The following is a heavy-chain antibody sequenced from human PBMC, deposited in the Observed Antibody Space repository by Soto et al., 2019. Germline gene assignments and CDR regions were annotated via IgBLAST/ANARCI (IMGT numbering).Heavy chain of an antibody. Sequence: ASVKVSCKASGYSFSGYYMHWVRQAPGQGLEWMGWINPNSGGTNYAQKFQGRVTMTRDTSISTAYMELSRLRSDDTAVYYCARDTLYDFWCGNFDYWGQGTLVTVSS. J-gene: IGHJ4*02. CDR2: INPNSGGT. D-gene: IGHD3-3*01. CDR1: GYSFSGYY. V-gene: IGHV1-2*02. CDR3: ARDTLYDFWCGNFDY.